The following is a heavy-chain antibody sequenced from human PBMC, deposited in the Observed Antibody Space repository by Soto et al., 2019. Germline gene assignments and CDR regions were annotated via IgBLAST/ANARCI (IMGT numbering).Heavy chain of an antibody. D-gene: IGHD3-22*01. J-gene: IGHJ4*02. V-gene: IGHV4-59*01. CDR3: ARSPYYYDSSGYYGLDY. CDR2: IYYSGST. Sequence: ASETLSLTCTVSGGSISSYYWSWIRQPPGKGLEWIGYIYYSGSTNYNPSLKSRVTISVDTSKNQFSLKLSSVTAADTAVYYCARSPYYYDSSGYYGLDYWGQGTLVTVSS. CDR1: GGSISSYY.